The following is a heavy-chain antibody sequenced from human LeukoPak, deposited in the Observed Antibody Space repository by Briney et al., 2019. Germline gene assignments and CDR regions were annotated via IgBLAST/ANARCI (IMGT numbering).Heavy chain of an antibody. CDR1: GYTFTSYF. D-gene: IGHD3-22*01. CDR2: INPSGGST. V-gene: IGHV1-46*01. CDR3: ARDYYDSSGYDAFDI. J-gene: IGHJ3*02. Sequence: GASVKVSSKASGYTFTSYFMHWVRQAPGQGLEWMGIINPSGGSTSYAQKFQGRVTMTRDMSTSTVYMELSSLRSEDTAVYYCARDYYDSSGYDAFDIWGQGTMVTVSS.